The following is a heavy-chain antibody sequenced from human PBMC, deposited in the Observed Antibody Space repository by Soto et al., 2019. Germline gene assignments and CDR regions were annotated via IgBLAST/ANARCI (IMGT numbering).Heavy chain of an antibody. V-gene: IGHV3-53*01. CDR1: GFTVSSNY. CDR2: IYSGGST. CDR3: AREKWSDVAYHYYRMDV. J-gene: IGHJ6*02. D-gene: IGHD2-15*01. Sequence: GGSLRLSCAASGFTVSSNYMSWVRQAPGKGLEWVSVIYSGGSTYYAGSVTGRFTISRDNSKNTLYLQMNSLSAEDTAGHYCAREKWSDVAYHYYRMDVWGEGTTVTVTS.